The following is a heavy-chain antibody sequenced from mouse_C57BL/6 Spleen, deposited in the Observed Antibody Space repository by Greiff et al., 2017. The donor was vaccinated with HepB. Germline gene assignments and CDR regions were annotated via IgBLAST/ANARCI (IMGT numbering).Heavy chain of an antibody. Sequence: VQLQQSGPELVKPGASVKISCKASGYAFSSSWMNWVKQRPGKGLEWIGRIYPGDGDTNYNGKFKGKATLTADKSSSTAYMQLSSLTSEDSAVYFCSRSGIYYDYDEGGYVDYWGQGTTLTVSS. D-gene: IGHD2-4*01. CDR3: SRSGIYYDYDEGGYVDY. J-gene: IGHJ2*01. CDR2: IYPGDGDT. V-gene: IGHV1-82*01. CDR1: GYAFSSSW.